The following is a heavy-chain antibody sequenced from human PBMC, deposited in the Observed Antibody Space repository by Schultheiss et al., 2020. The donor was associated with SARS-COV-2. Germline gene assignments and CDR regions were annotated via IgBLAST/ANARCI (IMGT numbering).Heavy chain of an antibody. CDR1: GFTFSSYG. D-gene: IGHD6-13*01. V-gene: IGHV3-33*06. CDR3: AKARYPSSSWSHGYYYMDV. Sequence: GGSLRLSCAASGFTFSSYGMHWVRQAPGKGLEWVAVIWYDGSNKYYADSVKGRFTISRDNSKNSLYLQMNSLRAEDTAVYYCAKARYPSSSWSHGYYYMDVWGKGTTVTVSS. CDR2: IWYDGSNK. J-gene: IGHJ6*03.